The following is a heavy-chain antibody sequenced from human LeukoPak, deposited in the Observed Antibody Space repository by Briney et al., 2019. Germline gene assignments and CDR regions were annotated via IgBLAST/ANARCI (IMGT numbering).Heavy chain of an antibody. CDR3: ARVSNYYDSSGYFDY. CDR2: ISAYNGNT. Sequence: GASVKVSCKASGYTFTSYGISWVRQAPEQGLEWMGWISAYNGNTNYAQKLQGRVTMTTDTSTSTAYMELRSLRSDDTAVYYCARVSNYYDSSGYFDYWGQGTLVTVSS. D-gene: IGHD3-22*01. V-gene: IGHV1-18*01. CDR1: GYTFTSYG. J-gene: IGHJ4*02.